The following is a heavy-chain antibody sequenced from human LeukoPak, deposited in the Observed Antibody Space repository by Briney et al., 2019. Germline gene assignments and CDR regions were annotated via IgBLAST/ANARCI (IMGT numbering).Heavy chain of an antibody. CDR1: GGSFSGYY. CDR2: IYHSGST. V-gene: IGHV4-34*01. J-gene: IGHJ4*02. Sequence: PSETLSLTCAVYGGSFSGYYWSWIRQPPGKGLEWIGSIYHSGSTYYNPSLKSRVTISVDTSKNQFSLKLSSVTAADTAVYYCASHDSSSWLFDYWGQGTLVTVSS. D-gene: IGHD6-13*01. CDR3: ASHDSSSWLFDY.